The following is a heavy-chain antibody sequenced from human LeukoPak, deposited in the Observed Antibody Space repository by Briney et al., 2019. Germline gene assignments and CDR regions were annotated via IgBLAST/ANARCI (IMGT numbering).Heavy chain of an antibody. V-gene: IGHV4-30-4*01. CDR3: ARVGQLDHDAFDI. Sequence: SETLSLTCTVSGGSVSNGDFFWSWIRQPPGKGLECIGYIYYTWSTYYNPSLKSRVTMSVDTSKNQFSLKLTSVTAADTTVYYCARVGQLDHDAFDIWRQGTVVTVSS. CDR2: IYYTWST. CDR1: GGSVSNGDFF. D-gene: IGHD6-13*01. J-gene: IGHJ3*02.